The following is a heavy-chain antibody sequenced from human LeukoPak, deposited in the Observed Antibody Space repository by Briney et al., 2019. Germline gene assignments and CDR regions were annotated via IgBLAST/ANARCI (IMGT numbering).Heavy chain of an antibody. CDR1: GFTFSTYW. J-gene: IGHJ4*02. CDR2: IQQDGSEK. Sequence: GGSLRLSCAASGFTFSTYWMSWVRQAPGKGLEWVATIQQDGSEKYYVDSVKGRFTISRGNAKNSLYLQINSLRAEDTAVYYCARGHYQIELWGQGTLVTVSS. V-gene: IGHV3-7*01. D-gene: IGHD3-10*01. CDR3: ARGHYQIEL.